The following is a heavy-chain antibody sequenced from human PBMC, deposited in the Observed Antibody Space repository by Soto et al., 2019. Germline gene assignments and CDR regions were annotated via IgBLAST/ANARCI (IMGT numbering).Heavy chain of an antibody. V-gene: IGHV1-69*14. CDR3: ARDLGSGYDAADY. Sequence: QVQLVQSGAEVKKPGSSVKVSCKTSGDIFSGYSISWVRQAPGQGLEWMGGIIPIFGTTNYAQRFHGRVTITADKSTSTVYMELYSLKSEDTAVYYCARDLGSGYDAADYWGQGTLVTVSS. D-gene: IGHD5-12*01. CDR2: IIPIFGTT. J-gene: IGHJ4*02. CDR1: GDIFSGYS.